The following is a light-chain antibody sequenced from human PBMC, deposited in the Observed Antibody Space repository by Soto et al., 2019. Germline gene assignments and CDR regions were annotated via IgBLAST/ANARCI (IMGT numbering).Light chain of an antibody. CDR2: GAS. CDR1: QSVGSN. J-gene: IGKJ4*01. CDR3: QQYNYSPLT. Sequence: EIVMTQSPSTLSVSPGERATLSCRASQSVGSNLAWYQQKPGQAPRLLIYGASTRATGIPDRFSGSGSGTDFTLTISRLEPEDFAVYYCQQYNYSPLTFGGGTKVDIK. V-gene: IGKV3D-15*02.